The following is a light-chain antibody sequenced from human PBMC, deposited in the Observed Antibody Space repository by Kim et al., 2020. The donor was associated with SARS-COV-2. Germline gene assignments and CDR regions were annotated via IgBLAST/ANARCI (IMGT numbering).Light chain of an antibody. CDR3: QQGYNSPYT. CDR2: TTS. J-gene: IGKJ2*01. Sequence: DIQMTQSPSSLSASVGDRVTITCRASESISNYLNWYQQRPGKVPKLLIYTTSTLQSGVPSRFSGSGSGTDFTLTISSLQPEDFTTYYCQQGYNSPYTFGQGTKLEI. V-gene: IGKV1-39*01. CDR1: ESISNY.